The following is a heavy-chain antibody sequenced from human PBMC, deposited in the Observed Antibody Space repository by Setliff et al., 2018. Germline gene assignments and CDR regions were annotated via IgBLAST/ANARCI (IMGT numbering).Heavy chain of an antibody. CDR3: ARDRGGTNPWFDP. J-gene: IGHJ5*02. CDR1: GGTFSDYY. CDR2: IRGDSGST. V-gene: IGHV3-23*01. Sequence: ETLSLTCAAYGGTFSDYYWTWVRQAPGKGLEWVSAIRGDSGSTYYADSVKGRFTISRDISKSTLYLHMNSLRAEDTAVYYCARDRGGTNPWFDPWGQGTLVTVSS. D-gene: IGHD1-1*01.